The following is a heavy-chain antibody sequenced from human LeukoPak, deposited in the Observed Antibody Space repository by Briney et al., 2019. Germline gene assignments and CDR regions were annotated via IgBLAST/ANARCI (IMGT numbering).Heavy chain of an antibody. Sequence: PSETLSLTCTVSGGSISSGGYYWSWIRQHPGKGLEWIGYIYYSGGTNYNPSLKSRVTISVDTSKNQFSLELSSVTAADTAVYYCARVGYDSSGYPNDAFDIWGQGTMVAVSS. CDR3: ARVGYDSSGYPNDAFDI. CDR2: IYYSGGT. CDR1: GGSISSGGYY. V-gene: IGHV4-61*08. D-gene: IGHD3-22*01. J-gene: IGHJ3*02.